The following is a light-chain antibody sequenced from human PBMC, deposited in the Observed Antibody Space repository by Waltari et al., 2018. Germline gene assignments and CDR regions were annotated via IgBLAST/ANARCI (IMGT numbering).Light chain of an antibody. CDR3: CSYAGSSTLV. J-gene: IGLJ2*01. V-gene: IGLV2-23*02. CDR2: EVM. Sequence: QSALTQPASVSGSPGQSITISCTGTSSDVGSYNLVSWYQQHPGKAPKLSIYEVMKRPSGVSNRFAVSKSGNQGSLTIPGLQAEDEADYYCCSYAGSSTLVFGGGTKLTVL. CDR1: SSDVGSYNL.